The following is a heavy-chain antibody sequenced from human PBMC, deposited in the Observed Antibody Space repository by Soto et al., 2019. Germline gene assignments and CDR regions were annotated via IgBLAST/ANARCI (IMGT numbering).Heavy chain of an antibody. CDR2: MNPNSGNT. V-gene: IGHV1-8*01. J-gene: IGHJ6*02. CDR1: GYTFTSYD. D-gene: IGHD1-26*01. Sequence: GASVKVSCKASGYTFTSYDINWVRQATGQGLEWMGWMNPNSGNTGYAQKFQGRVTMTRNTSISTAYMELSSLRSEDTAVYYCARCGSYLSEYYYYGMDVWGQGTKVTVSS. CDR3: ARCGSYLSEYYYYGMDV.